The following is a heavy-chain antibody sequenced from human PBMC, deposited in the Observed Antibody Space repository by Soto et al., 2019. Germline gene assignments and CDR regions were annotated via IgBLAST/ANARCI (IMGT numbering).Heavy chain of an antibody. V-gene: IGHV6-1*01. CDR2: TYYRSKWYN. Sequence: SQTLSLTCAISGDSVSSNSAAWNWIRQSPSRGLEWLGRTYYRSKWYNDYAVSVKSRITINPDTSKNQFSLQWSSLKASDTAMYYCARLPGDYYYYMDVWGKGTTVTVSS. CDR1: GDSVSSNSAA. D-gene: IGHD1-1*01. CDR3: ARLPGDYYYYMDV. J-gene: IGHJ6*03.